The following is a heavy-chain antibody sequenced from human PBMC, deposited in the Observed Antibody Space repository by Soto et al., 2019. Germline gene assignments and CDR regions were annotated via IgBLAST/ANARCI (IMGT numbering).Heavy chain of an antibody. CDR1: VYTFTSYD. Sequence: ASVKVSCKASVYTFTSYDINWVRQATGQGLEWMGWMNPNSGNTGYAQKFQGRVTMTMNTSISTAYMELSSLRSEDTAVYYCARVKDADDAFDIWGQGTMVTVSS. CDR3: ARVKDADDAFDI. V-gene: IGHV1-8*01. J-gene: IGHJ3*02. CDR2: MNPNSGNT.